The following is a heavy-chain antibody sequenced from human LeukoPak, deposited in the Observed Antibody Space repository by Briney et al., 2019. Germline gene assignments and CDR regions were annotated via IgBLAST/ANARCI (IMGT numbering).Heavy chain of an antibody. CDR3: ARDGGGGWYVLVDY. V-gene: IGHV1-2*02. Sequence: GASVKVSCKASGYTFTGYYMHWVRQAPGQGLEWMGWINPNSGGTNYAQKFQGRVTMTRDTSISTAYMELSRLRSDDTAVYYCARDGGGGWYVLVDYWGQGTLVTVSS. D-gene: IGHD6-19*01. J-gene: IGHJ4*02. CDR1: GYTFTGYY. CDR2: INPNSGGT.